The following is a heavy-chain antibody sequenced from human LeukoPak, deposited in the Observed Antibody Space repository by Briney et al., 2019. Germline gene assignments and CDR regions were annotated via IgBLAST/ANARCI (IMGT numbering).Heavy chain of an antibody. CDR1: GASISDYF. Sequence: SEPLSLTCTISGASISDYFWSWIRQPPGKGLEWIGYVFYSGSTTYNPSLNSRVAISIDTSRSQFSLRLSSVTAADTAVYYCASFSGSYFFDYWGPGTLGTVSS. V-gene: IGHV4-59*01. CDR2: VFYSGST. J-gene: IGHJ4*02. CDR3: ASFSGSYFFDY. D-gene: IGHD1-26*01.